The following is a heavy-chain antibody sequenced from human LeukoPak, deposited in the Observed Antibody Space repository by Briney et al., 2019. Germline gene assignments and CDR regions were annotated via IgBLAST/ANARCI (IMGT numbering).Heavy chain of an antibody. CDR3: ASGGVGVLEN. V-gene: IGHV3-53*01. D-gene: IGHD1-26*01. Sequence: PGGSLRLSCAASGFIVNSNYMTWARQAPGKGLEWVSVIYSGGSTYYADSVKGRFTISRDNSKNTLYLQMNGLRAEDTAVYYCASGGVGVLENWGRGTLVTVSS. CDR2: IYSGGST. CDR1: GFIVNSNY. J-gene: IGHJ4*02.